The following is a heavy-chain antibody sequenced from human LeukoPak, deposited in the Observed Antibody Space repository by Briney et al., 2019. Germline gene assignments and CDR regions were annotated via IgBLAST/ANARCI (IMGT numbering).Heavy chain of an antibody. Sequence: GGSLRLSCAASGFTFSSYGMSWVRQAPGKGLEWVSAISGSGGSTYYADSVKGRFTISRDNSKNTLYLQMNSLRAEDTAVYYCAKDSGGIVGATFDYWGQGTLVTVSS. CDR3: AKDSGGIVGATFDY. D-gene: IGHD1-26*01. CDR2: ISGSGGST. V-gene: IGHV3-23*01. CDR1: GFTFSSYG. J-gene: IGHJ4*02.